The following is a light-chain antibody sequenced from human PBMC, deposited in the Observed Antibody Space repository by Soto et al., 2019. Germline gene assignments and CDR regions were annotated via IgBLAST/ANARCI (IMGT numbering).Light chain of an antibody. Sequence: EIVLTQSPGTLSLTPGERTTLSCRASQSVTSNYLAWHQQKPGQAPRLLIYHTSSRATGIPDRFSGSGSGTDFTLTISRLEPEDFAVYYCQQYGSSPITFGQGTRLEIK. J-gene: IGKJ5*01. V-gene: IGKV3-20*01. CDR1: QSVTSNY. CDR3: QQYGSSPIT. CDR2: HTS.